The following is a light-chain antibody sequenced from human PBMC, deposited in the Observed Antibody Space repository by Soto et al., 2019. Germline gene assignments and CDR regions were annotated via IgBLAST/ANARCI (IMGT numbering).Light chain of an antibody. CDR1: QSVSSSY. V-gene: IGKV3-20*01. CDR3: QQYCSSPLT. J-gene: IGKJ4*01. CDR2: DAY. Sequence: ENVLTQSPGTLSLSPGERATLSCRASQSVSSSYLAWYQQQGGQAPRLLICDAYRRATGIPDRFSGSGSGTDLTLTIRRLEPEDSAVYYCQQYCSSPLTFGGGNKVEIK.